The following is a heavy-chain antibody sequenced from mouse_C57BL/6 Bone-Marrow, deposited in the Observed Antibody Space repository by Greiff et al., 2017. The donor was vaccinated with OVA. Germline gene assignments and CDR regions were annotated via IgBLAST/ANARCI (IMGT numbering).Heavy chain of an antibody. V-gene: IGHV14-3*01. Sequence: VQLQQSVAELVRPGASVKLSCTASGFNIKNTYMHWVKQRPEQGLEWIGRIDPANGNTKYAPKFQGKATIPADTSSNTAYLQLSSLTSEDTAIYYCAREITTVVTPYWYFDVWGTGTTVTVSS. J-gene: IGHJ1*03. CDR3: AREITTVVTPYWYFDV. CDR1: GFNIKNTY. D-gene: IGHD1-1*01. CDR2: IDPANGNT.